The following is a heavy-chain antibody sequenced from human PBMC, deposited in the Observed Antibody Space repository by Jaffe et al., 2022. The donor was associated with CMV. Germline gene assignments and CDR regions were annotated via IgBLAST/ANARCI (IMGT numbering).Heavy chain of an antibody. V-gene: IGHV3-9*01. CDR2: ISWNSDNI. J-gene: IGHJ4*02. CDR1: GFTFDDYA. CDR3: AKDMRRSVTASGNFDY. Sequence: EVYLVESGGGLVQPGRSLRLSCAASGFTFDDYAMHWVRQVPGKGLEWVSGISWNSDNIGYADSVKGRFTISRDNAKNSLYLQMNSLRIEDTAFYYCAKDMRRSVTASGNFDYWGQGILVTVSA. D-gene: IGHD6-13*01.